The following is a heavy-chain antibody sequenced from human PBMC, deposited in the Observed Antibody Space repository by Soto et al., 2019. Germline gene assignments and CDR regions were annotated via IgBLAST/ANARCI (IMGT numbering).Heavy chain of an antibody. CDR2: ISAFNGNT. J-gene: IGHJ6*02. Sequence: ASVKVSCKASGYTFTSYDISWVRPAPGQGLDWMGWISAFNGNTNYAQHLQGRVTMTTETSTSTAYLEPRSRSSDDTAVYYCARDKRTTYHYGIDVWGQGTTVTVSS. CDR1: GYTFTSYD. V-gene: IGHV1-18*01. D-gene: IGHD1-1*01. CDR3: ARDKRTTYHYGIDV.